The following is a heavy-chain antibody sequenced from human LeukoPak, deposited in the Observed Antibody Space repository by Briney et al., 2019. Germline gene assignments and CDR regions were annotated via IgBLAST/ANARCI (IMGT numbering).Heavy chain of an antibody. CDR3: ARVAFGSSSWYLSNYYLDV. CDR2: IYTSGST. D-gene: IGHD6-13*01. V-gene: IGHV4-4*07. J-gene: IGHJ6*03. CDR1: GGSISSYY. Sequence: PSETLSLTCTVSGGSISSYYWSWIRQPAGKGLEWIGRIYTSGSTNYNPSLKSRVTMSVDTSKNQFSLKLSSVTAADTAVYYCARVAFGSSSWYLSNYYLDVWGKGTTVTISS.